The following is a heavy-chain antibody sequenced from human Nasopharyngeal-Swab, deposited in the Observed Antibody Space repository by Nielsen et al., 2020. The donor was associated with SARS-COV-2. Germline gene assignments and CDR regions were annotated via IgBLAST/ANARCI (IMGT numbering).Heavy chain of an antibody. CDR2: IRQDGSAK. J-gene: IGHJ6*03. CDR1: GFTFSSYW. V-gene: IGHV3-7*03. CDR3: ARVRKESIAARPGVYYYYYYMDV. Sequence: ETLSLTCAASGFTFSSYWMSWVRQAPGKGLEWVANIRQDGSAKYYVGSVKGRFTISRDNAKNSLYLQMNSLRAEDTAVYYCARVRKESIAARPGVYYYYYYMDVWGKGTTVTVSS. D-gene: IGHD6-6*01.